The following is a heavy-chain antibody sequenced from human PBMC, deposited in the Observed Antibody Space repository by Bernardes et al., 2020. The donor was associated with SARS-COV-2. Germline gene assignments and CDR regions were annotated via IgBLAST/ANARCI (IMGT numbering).Heavy chain of an antibody. J-gene: IGHJ4*02. CDR2: IDWDDDK. CDR1: GFSLSTSGMC. Sequence: SGPTLVKPTQTLTLTCTFSGFSLSTSGMCVSWIRQPPGKALEWLALIDWDDDKYYSTSLKTRLTISKDTSKNQVVLTMTNMDPVDTATYYCARTQFAALSSVVAATLYYFDYWGQGTLVTVSS. D-gene: IGHD2-15*01. V-gene: IGHV2-70*01. CDR3: ARTQFAALSSVVAATLYYFDY.